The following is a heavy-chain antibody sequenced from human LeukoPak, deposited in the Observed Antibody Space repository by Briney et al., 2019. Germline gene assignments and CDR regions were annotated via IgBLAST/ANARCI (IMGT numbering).Heavy chain of an antibody. V-gene: IGHV1-69*04. J-gene: IGHJ4*02. Sequence: SVKVSCKASGGTFSSYAISWVRQAPGQGLERMGRIIPILGIANYAQKFQGRVTITADKSTSTAYMELSSLRSEDTAVYYCARGAWDSSGYYTYWGQGTLVTVSS. D-gene: IGHD3-22*01. CDR1: GGTFSSYA. CDR3: ARGAWDSSGYYTY. CDR2: IIPILGIA.